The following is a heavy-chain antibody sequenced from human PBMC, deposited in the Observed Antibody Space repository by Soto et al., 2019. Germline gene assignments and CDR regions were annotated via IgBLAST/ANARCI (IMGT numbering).Heavy chain of an antibody. CDR2: IWYDGSNK. D-gene: IGHD6-6*01. Sequence: GGSLRLSCAASGFTFSSYGMHWVRQAPGKGLEWVAVIWYDGSNKYYADSVKGRFTISRDNSKNTLYLQMNSLRAEDTAVYYCARDPFVVPRLAAPGTHWFDPWGQGTLVTVSS. CDR1: GFTFSSYG. CDR3: ARDPFVVPRLAAPGTHWFDP. J-gene: IGHJ5*02. V-gene: IGHV3-33*01.